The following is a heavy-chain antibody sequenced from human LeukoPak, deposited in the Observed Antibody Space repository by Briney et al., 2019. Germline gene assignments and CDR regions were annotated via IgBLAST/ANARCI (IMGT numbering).Heavy chain of an antibody. CDR3: ARGAYGGNFFGY. CDR2: INGDGSST. D-gene: IGHD4-23*01. J-gene: IGHJ4*02. CDR1: GFTFSRYW. Sequence: PGGSLRLSCAASGFTFSRYWMHWVRQAPGKGLVWVSRINGDGSSTSYADSVKGRSTISRDNAKNTLYLQMNSLRAEDTAVYYCARGAYGGNFFGYWGQGTLVTVSS. V-gene: IGHV3-74*01.